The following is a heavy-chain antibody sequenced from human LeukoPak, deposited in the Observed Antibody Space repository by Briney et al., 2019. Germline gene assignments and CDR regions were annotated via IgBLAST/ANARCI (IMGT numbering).Heavy chain of an antibody. Sequence: PGGSLRLSCAASGFTFSGYAMSCVRQAPAKGLEWVSHIYSSDTTYADSVKGRFTISRDNAKNSLYLQMNSPRDEDTAVYYCAREATRRAAAANYWGQGTLVTVSS. D-gene: IGHD6-13*01. CDR3: AREATRRAAAANY. CDR2: IYSSDTT. V-gene: IGHV3-48*02. J-gene: IGHJ4*02. CDR1: GFTFSGYA.